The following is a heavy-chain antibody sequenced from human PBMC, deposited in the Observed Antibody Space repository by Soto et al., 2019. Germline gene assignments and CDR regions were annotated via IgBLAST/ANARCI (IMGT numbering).Heavy chain of an antibody. D-gene: IGHD2-2*01. J-gene: IGHJ4*02. CDR1: GGSISSGGYY. CDR3: ASLRCSSTSCFFDY. V-gene: IGHV4-31*03. Sequence: QVQLQESGPGLVKPSQTLSLTCTVSGGSISSGGYYWSWIRQHPGKGLEWIGYIYYSGSTYYNPSLKSRVTISVDASKNQFSLKLNSVTAADTAVYYCASLRCSSTSCFFDYWGQGTLVTVSS. CDR2: IYYSGST.